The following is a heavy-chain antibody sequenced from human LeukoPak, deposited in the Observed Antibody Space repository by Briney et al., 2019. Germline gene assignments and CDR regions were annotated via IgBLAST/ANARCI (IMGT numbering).Heavy chain of an antibody. CDR1: GYIFSSFA. Sequence: GASVKVCCKASGYIFSSFAMNWVRQAPGQGLEWMGWINANSGKLTYAQNFTGRFVFSADTSANTAFLQINGLKVEDTAVYYCARVYSSNWDEGYFDYWGQGTLVAVSS. CDR3: ARVYSSNWDEGYFDY. D-gene: IGHD6-13*01. J-gene: IGHJ4*02. V-gene: IGHV7-4-1*02. CDR2: INANSGKL.